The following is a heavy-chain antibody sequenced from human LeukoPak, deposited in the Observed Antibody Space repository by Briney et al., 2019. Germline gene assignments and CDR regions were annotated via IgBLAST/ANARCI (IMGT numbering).Heavy chain of an antibody. CDR2: ISYTGST. CDR3: ARGGDSSDWYAY. J-gene: IGHJ4*02. V-gene: IGHV4-59*01. D-gene: IGHD6-19*01. Sequence: SGTLSLTCTVSGGSINTYYWSWIQQPPGEGLEWIGYISYTGSTSYNPSLKSRVTMSVDTSKNQFSLRLSSLTAADTAVYYCARGGDSSDWYAYWGQGTLVTVSS. CDR1: GGSINTYY.